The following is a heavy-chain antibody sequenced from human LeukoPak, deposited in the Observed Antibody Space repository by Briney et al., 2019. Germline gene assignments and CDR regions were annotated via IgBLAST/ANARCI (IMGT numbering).Heavy chain of an antibody. Sequence: GGSLRLSCAASGFTFSSYGMHWVRQAPGKGLEWVAFIRYDGSNKYYADSVKGRFTISRDNSKNTLYLQMNSLRAEDTAVYYCAKIPLAAGYSYGTYYFDYWGQGTLVTVSP. CDR1: GFTFSSYG. J-gene: IGHJ4*02. V-gene: IGHV3-30*02. D-gene: IGHD5-18*01. CDR2: IRYDGSNK. CDR3: AKIPLAAGYSYGTYYFDY.